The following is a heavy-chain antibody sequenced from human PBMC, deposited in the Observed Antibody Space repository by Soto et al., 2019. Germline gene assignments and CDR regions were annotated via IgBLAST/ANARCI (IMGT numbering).Heavy chain of an antibody. Sequence: GGSLRLSCAASGFTFSSYAMHWVRQAPGKGLEWVALILYVGSDKLYADSVKGRFTISRDNSKNTVFLLMNSLGAEDTAVYYCAKDLYSTRPYYFDSWGQGTLVTVSS. CDR3: AKDLYSTRPYYFDS. J-gene: IGHJ4*02. CDR2: ILYVGSDK. D-gene: IGHD4-4*01. CDR1: GFTFSSYA. V-gene: IGHV3-30*18.